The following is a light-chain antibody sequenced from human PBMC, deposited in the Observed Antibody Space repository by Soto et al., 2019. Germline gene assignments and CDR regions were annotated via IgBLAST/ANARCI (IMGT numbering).Light chain of an antibody. CDR3: QQYNNWPLT. CDR2: GAS. CDR1: QSVRSN. J-gene: IGKJ4*01. Sequence: EIVMTQSPATLSVSPGERATLSCRASQSVRSNLAWYQQKPGQAPRLLIYGASTRATGVPARFTGSGSGTEFTLTISSLQSEDFAVYYCQQYNNWPLTFGGRTKVEIK. V-gene: IGKV3D-15*01.